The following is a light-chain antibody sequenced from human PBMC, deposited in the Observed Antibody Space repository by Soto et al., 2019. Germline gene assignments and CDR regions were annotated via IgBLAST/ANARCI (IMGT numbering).Light chain of an antibody. V-gene: IGKV3-11*01. J-gene: IGKJ3*01. Sequence: IVLTQSPATLSLSPGESATLSCRASRSVGDFFAWYQQKPGRAPRLLIYDASNRATCIPARFSGSGSGTAFTLTISRRETEDVAVYYCQQRSNWPLTFGPGTKVDIK. CDR2: DAS. CDR3: QQRSNWPLT. CDR1: RSVGDF.